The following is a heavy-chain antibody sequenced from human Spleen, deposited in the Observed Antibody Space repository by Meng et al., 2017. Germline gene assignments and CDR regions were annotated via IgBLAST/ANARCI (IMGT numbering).Heavy chain of an antibody. D-gene: IGHD2-2*01. Sequence: GESLKISCAAAGFTFDDYAMHWVRQAPGKGLEWVANIKQDGSEKYYVDSVKGRFTISRDNAKNSLYLQMNSLRAEDTAVYYCARDGPTTLVEDVWGQGTTVTVSS. CDR2: IKQDGSEK. CDR1: GFTFDDYA. J-gene: IGHJ6*02. CDR3: ARDGPTTLVEDV. V-gene: IGHV3-7*01.